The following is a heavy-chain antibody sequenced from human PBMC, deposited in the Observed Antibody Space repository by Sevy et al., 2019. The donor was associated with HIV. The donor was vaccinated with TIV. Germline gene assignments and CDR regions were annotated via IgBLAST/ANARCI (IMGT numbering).Heavy chain of an antibody. Sequence: GGSLRLSCAASGFTFSDYYMSWIRQAPGKGLEWVSYISSSGSTIYYADSVKGRFTISRDNAKNSLYLQMNSLRAEDTAVYYCARDGLDLWSGRYYYYGMDVWGQGTTVTVSS. CDR1: GFTFSDYY. CDR3: ARDGLDLWSGRYYYYGMDV. V-gene: IGHV3-11*01. D-gene: IGHD3-3*01. CDR2: ISSSGSTI. J-gene: IGHJ6*02.